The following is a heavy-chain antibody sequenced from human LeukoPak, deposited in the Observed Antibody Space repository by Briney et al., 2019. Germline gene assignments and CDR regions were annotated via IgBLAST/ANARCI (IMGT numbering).Heavy chain of an antibody. V-gene: IGHV7-4-1*02. Sequence: ASVKVSCKASGYTFTSYAMNWVRQAPGQGLEWMGWINTNTGNPTYAQGFTGRFVFSLDTSVSTAYLQNSSLKAEDTAVYYCARSHITMVRGVIKPGDYWGQGTLVTVSS. J-gene: IGHJ4*02. D-gene: IGHD3-10*01. CDR2: INTNTGNP. CDR3: ARSHITMVRGVIKPGDY. CDR1: GYTFTSYA.